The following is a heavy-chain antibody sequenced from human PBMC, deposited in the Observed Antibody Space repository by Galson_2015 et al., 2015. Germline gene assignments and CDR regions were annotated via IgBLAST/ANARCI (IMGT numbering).Heavy chain of an antibody. D-gene: IGHD5-18*01. Sequence: SLRLSCAASGFTFSSYSMNWVRQAPGKGLEWVSYISSNSSTIYYADSVKGRFTISRDNAKNSLYLQMNSLRDEDTAVYYCARGGWIQLWFDGNWFDPWGQGTLVTVSS. J-gene: IGHJ5*02. CDR1: GFTFSSYS. CDR2: ISSNSSTI. CDR3: ARGGWIQLWFDGNWFDP. V-gene: IGHV3-48*02.